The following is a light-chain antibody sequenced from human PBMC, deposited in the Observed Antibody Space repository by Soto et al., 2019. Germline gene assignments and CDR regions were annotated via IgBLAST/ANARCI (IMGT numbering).Light chain of an antibody. Sequence: DFQLVQSPSSLSPSVGDRVTITCRASQHIMNDLAWYQQKPGKPPRLLISAASTLQSGVPSRFSASGFGTEFTRTISSLQPEDAATYYCHKYNSLPPTFGGGTKVDIK. CDR1: QHIMND. V-gene: IGKV1-27*01. CDR2: AAS. CDR3: HKYNSLPPT. J-gene: IGKJ4*01.